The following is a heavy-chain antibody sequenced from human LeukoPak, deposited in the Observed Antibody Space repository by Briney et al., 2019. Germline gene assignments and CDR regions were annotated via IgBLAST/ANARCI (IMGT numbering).Heavy chain of an antibody. Sequence: SETLSLTCTVSGGSISSSSYYWGWIRQPPGKGLEWIGSIYHSGSTYYSPSLKSRVMISVDTSKNQFSLKLNSVTAADTAVYYCAREGSAFDIWGQGTMVTVSS. V-gene: IGHV4-39*07. CDR1: GGSISSSSYY. CDR3: AREGSAFDI. CDR2: IYHSGST. J-gene: IGHJ3*02.